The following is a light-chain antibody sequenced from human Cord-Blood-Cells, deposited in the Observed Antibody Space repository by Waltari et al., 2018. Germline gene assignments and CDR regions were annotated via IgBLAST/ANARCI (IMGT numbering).Light chain of an antibody. CDR1: SSDVGSYNL. J-gene: IGLJ1*01. Sequence: QSALTQPASVSGSPGQSITIPCTGTSSDVGSYNLVSSYQQHPGKAPKLMIYEGSKRPSGVSNRFSGSKSGNTASLTISGLQAEDEADYYCCSYAGSSRVFGTGTTVTVL. CDR2: EGS. CDR3: CSYAGSSRV. V-gene: IGLV2-23*01.